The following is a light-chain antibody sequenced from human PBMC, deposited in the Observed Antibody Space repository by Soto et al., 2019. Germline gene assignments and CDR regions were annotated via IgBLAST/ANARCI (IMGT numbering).Light chain of an antibody. CDR2: DAS. J-gene: IGKJ1*01. CDR1: QTISVA. V-gene: IGKV1-5*01. Sequence: IQVTRSPSTLSASVGDTVTITCRSIQTISVALACYQQKPGKAPNLLIYDASTLQGGVPSRFSGSGYGTDFTLTVTSLQPEDFETYFCQQYEKYPKFGHGTKVE. CDR3: QQYEKYPK.